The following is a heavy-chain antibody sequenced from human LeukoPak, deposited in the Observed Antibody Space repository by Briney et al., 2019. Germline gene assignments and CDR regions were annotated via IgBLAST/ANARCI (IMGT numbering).Heavy chain of an antibody. CDR3: ARQPLYDSSGYPDY. J-gene: IGHJ4*02. Sequence: GESLKISCKGSGYTFTTYWIGWVRQMPGKGLEWIGIIYPGDSDTRYSPSFQGQVTISADKSISTAYLQWSSLKASDTAMYYCARQPLYDSSGYPDYWGQGTLVTVSS. D-gene: IGHD3-22*01. CDR2: IYPGDSDT. CDR1: GYTFTTYW. V-gene: IGHV5-51*01.